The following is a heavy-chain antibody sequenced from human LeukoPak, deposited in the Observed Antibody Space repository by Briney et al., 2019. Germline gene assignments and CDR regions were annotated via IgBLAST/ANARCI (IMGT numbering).Heavy chain of an antibody. CDR3: ARDRWRHLEDYYDSSGYYYNY. J-gene: IGHJ4*02. V-gene: IGHV1-18*04. Sequence: GASVTVSCKASGYTFTSYGISWVRRAPGQGLEWMGWISAYNGNTNYAQKLQGRVTMTTDTSTSTAYMELRSLRSDDTAVYYCARDRWRHLEDYYDSSGYYYNYWGQGTLVTVSS. D-gene: IGHD3-22*01. CDR2: ISAYNGNT. CDR1: GYTFTSYG.